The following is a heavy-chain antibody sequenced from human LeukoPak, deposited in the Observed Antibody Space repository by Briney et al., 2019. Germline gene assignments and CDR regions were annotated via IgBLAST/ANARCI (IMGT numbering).Heavy chain of an antibody. Sequence: GGSLRLSCAASGFTFGSYGMSWVRQAPGKGLEWVSFITPNADRASYADSVKGRFTISRDNPRNTLYMQMNSLRDEDTAVYYCAIMHGYYDGSGYWVQWGQGSLVTVSS. D-gene: IGHD3-22*01. J-gene: IGHJ1*01. CDR3: AIMHGYYDGSGYWVQ. CDR2: ITPNADRA. CDR1: GFTFGSYG. V-gene: IGHV3-23*01.